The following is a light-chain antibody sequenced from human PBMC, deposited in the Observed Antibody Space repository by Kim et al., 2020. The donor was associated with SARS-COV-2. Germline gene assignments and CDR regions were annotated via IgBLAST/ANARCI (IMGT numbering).Light chain of an antibody. CDR3: QQYNNWLIT. CDR1: QSVSSN. J-gene: IGKJ5*01. Sequence: VSPGERAALSCRASQSVSSNLAWYQQKPGQAPRLLIYGASTRATGIPARFSGSGSGTEFTLTISSLQSEDFAVYYCQQYNNWLITFGQGTRLEIK. V-gene: IGKV3-15*01. CDR2: GAS.